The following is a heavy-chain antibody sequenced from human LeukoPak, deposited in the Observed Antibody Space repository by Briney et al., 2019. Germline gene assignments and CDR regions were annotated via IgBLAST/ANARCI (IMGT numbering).Heavy chain of an antibody. Sequence: GGSLRLSCAASGFTFSSYEMNWVRQAPGKGLEWVSYISSSSSTIYYADSVKGRFTISRDNAKNSLYLQMNSLRAEDTAVYYCARDTTFDAVAGIILEGPNWYFDLWGRGTLVTVSS. V-gene: IGHV3-48*03. D-gene: IGHD6-19*01. J-gene: IGHJ2*01. CDR1: GFTFSSYE. CDR3: ARDTTFDAVAGIILEGPNWYFDL. CDR2: ISSSSSTI.